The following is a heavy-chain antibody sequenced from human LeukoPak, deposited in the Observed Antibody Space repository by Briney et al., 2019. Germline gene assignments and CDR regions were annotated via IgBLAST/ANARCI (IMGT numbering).Heavy chain of an antibody. D-gene: IGHD2-2*01. CDR2: INPNSGGT. CDR3: AREYCSSTSCYGAGWYFDL. Sequence: APVKVSCKASGYTFTGYYMHWVRQAPGQGLEWMGWINPNSGGTNYAQKFQGRVTMTRDTSISTAYMELSRLRSDDTAVYYCAREYCSSTSCYGAGWYFDLWGRGTLVTVSS. J-gene: IGHJ2*01. CDR1: GYTFTGYY. V-gene: IGHV1-2*02.